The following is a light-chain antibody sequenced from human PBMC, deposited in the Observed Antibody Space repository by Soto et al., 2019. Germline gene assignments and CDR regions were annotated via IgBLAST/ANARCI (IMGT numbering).Light chain of an antibody. CDR2: EVS. V-gene: IGLV2-14*01. J-gene: IGLJ1*01. CDR3: TSCTSSSNLAVYV. CDR1: SSDIGGYNY. Sequence: QSVLTQPASVSGSPGQSITISCTGTSSDIGGYNYVSWYQQHPGKAPKLMIYEVSNRPSGISNRFSGSKSGKTASLTISGLQAEDEADYYCTSCTSSSNLAVYVFGNGTKVTV.